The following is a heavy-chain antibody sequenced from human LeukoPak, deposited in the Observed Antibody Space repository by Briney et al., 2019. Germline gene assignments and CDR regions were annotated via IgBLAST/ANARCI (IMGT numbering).Heavy chain of an antibody. J-gene: IGHJ6*03. D-gene: IGHD3-10*01. CDR1: GGSISSSSYY. Sequence: SETLSLTCTVSGGSISSSSYYWGWIRQPPGKGLVWIGSIYYSGSTYYNPSLKSRVTISVDTSKNQFSLKLSSVTAADTAVYYCARHPMSPYGLVMDVWGKGTTVTVSS. V-gene: IGHV4-39*01. CDR2: IYYSGST. CDR3: ARHPMSPYGLVMDV.